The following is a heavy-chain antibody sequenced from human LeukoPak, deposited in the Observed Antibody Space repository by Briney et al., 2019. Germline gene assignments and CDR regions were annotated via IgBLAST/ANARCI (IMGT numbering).Heavy chain of an antibody. D-gene: IGHD3-22*01. J-gene: IGHJ4*02. V-gene: IGHV1-8*01. CDR1: GYTFTSYD. Sequence: ASVTVSCTASGYTFTSYDINWVRQATGQGLEWMGWMNPNSGNTGYAQKFQGRVTMTRNTSISTAYMELSSLRSEDTAVYYCARGPGYYDSSGEGIDYWGQGTLVTVSS. CDR3: ARGPGYYDSSGEGIDY. CDR2: MNPNSGNT.